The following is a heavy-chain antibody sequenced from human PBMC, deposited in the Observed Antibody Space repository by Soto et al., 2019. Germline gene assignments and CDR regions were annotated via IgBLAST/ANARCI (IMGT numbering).Heavy chain of an antibody. CDR3: ARGSGYSSSFNY. J-gene: IGHJ4*02. CDR1: GGSFSCYY. CDR2: INHSGST. Sequence: SETLSLTCAVYGGSFSCYYWSWIRQPPGKGLEWIGEINHSGSTNYNPSLKSRVTISVDTSKNQFSLKLSSVTAADTAVYYCARGSGYSSSFNYWGQGTLVTVSS. D-gene: IGHD6-13*01. V-gene: IGHV4-34*01.